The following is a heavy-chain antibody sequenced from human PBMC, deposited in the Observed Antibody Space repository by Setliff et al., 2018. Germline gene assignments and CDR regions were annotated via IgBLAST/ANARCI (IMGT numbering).Heavy chain of an antibody. Sequence: SETLSLTCDINGGAVSGFYWSWIRQTPGKDLEWIGEISHNGRVSSSPSLKSRVTISEDRAKNHFSLKLTSVTAADTAMYYCARSRYYDSSGNNYGLDYWGQGTLVTVSS. V-gene: IGHV4-34*01. CDR2: ISHNGRV. D-gene: IGHD3-22*01. CDR3: ARSRYYDSSGNNYGLDY. J-gene: IGHJ4*02. CDR1: GGAVSGFY.